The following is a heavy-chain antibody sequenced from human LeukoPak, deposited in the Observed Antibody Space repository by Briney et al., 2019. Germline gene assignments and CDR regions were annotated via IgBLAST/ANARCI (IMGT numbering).Heavy chain of an antibody. J-gene: IGHJ4*02. Sequence: QPGGSLRLSRAASGFTFSNYAMRWVRQAPGKGLEWVSVMSGSGGRTYYADSVNGRFTISRDNSKNTLYLQMNSLRAEDTAVYYCAKHGEAYCDSKTDYWGQGTLVTVSS. CDR3: AKHGEAYCDSKTDY. V-gene: IGHV3-23*01. CDR1: GFTFSNYA. D-gene: IGHD4-17*01. CDR2: MSGSGGRT.